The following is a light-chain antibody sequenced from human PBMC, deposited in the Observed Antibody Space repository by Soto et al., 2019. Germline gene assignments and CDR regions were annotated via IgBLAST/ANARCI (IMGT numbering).Light chain of an antibody. CDR3: QQSSSTPWT. CDR2: GAS. J-gene: IGKJ1*01. V-gene: IGKV1-39*01. CDR1: QSISTY. Sequence: DIQMTQSPSSLSASVGDRVTITCRASQSISTYLNWYQQKPGKAPNLLIYGASNLQSGVPSRFSGSGSGTDFTLTISRLQPEDFATYYCQQSSSTPWTFGQGTKVEIK.